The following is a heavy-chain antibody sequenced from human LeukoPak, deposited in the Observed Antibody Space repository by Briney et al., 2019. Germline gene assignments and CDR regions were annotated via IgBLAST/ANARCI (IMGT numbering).Heavy chain of an antibody. J-gene: IGHJ4*02. CDR1: GGSISSSSYY. CDR3: AIPGYSSGWSPMDY. Sequence: SETLSLTCTVSGGSISSSSYYWGWIRQPPGKGLEWIGSIYYSGSTYYNPSLKSRVTISVDTSKNQFSLKLSSVTAADTAVYYCAIPGYSSGWSPMDYWGQGTLVTVSS. V-gene: IGHV4-39*07. CDR2: IYYSGST. D-gene: IGHD6-19*01.